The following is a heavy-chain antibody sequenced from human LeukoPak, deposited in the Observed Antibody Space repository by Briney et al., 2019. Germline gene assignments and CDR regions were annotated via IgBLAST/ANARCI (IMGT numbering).Heavy chain of an antibody. V-gene: IGHV4-4*02. D-gene: IGHD6-19*01. CDR2: IYHSGST. Sequence: SETLSLTCAVSGGSISSSNWWSWVRQSPGKGLEWIGEIYHSGSTNYNPSLKSRVTISVDKSKNQFSLKLSSVTAADTAVYYCARGVAVAGMFLFDYWGQGTLVTVSS. J-gene: IGHJ4*02. CDR3: ARGVAVAGMFLFDY. CDR1: GGSISSSNW.